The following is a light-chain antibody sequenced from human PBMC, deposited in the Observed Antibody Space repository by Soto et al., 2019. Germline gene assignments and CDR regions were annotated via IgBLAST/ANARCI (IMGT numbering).Light chain of an antibody. CDR1: QDISSY. J-gene: IGKJ4*01. CDR2: AAS. CDR3: QQLNSYPRF. V-gene: IGKV1-9*01. Sequence: DIQLTQSPSFLSASVGDRVTITCRASQDISSYLAWYQQKPGKAPKLLIYAASTVQSGVPSRFSGSGCGTQFTLTIRSLQPEDFATYYCQQLNSYPRFLGGGNKVEIK.